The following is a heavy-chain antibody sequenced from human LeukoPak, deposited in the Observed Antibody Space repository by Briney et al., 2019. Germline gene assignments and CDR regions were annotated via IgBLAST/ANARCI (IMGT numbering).Heavy chain of an antibody. J-gene: IGHJ6*03. Sequence: PSETLSLTCTVSGGSISSSSYYWGWIRQPPGKGLEWIGSIYYSGSTYYNPSLKSRVTISVDTSKNQFSLKLSSVTAADTAVYYCARHIAAAVPLYYYYYMDVWGKGTTVTISS. CDR3: ARHIAAAVPLYYYYYMDV. CDR1: GGSISSSSYY. V-gene: IGHV4-39*01. D-gene: IGHD6-13*01. CDR2: IYYSGST.